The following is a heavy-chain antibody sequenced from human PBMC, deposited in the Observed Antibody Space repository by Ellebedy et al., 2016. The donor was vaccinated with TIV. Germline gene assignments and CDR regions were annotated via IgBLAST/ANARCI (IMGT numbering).Heavy chain of an antibody. Sequence: MPSETLSLTCTVPGGSVSSGRSFWAWIRQSPGKGLEWIGSISNSGSTYYNPSLKSRFTISVDPSRNHFSLRLTSVTAADTAVYYCARPSSSGYFVGGWFDCWGQGTLVTVSS. CDR3: ARPSSSGYFVGGWFDC. CDR1: GGSVSSGRSF. D-gene: IGHD3-22*01. V-gene: IGHV4-39*02. CDR2: ISNSGST. J-gene: IGHJ4*02.